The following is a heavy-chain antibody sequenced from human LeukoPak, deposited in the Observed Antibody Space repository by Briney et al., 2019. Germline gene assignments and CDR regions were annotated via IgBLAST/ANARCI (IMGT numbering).Heavy chain of an antibody. CDR3: ARVKSYYYDTSDKDAFDI. CDR2: INPNSVGT. J-gene: IGHJ3*02. D-gene: IGHD3-22*01. Sequence: EASVKVSCKASGYTFTGYYMHWVRQAPGQGLEWMGWINPNSVGTNYAQKFQGRVTMTRDTSTSTVYMELSSLRSEDTAVYYCARVKSYYYDTSDKDAFDIWGQGTMVTVSS. CDR1: GYTFTGYY. V-gene: IGHV1-2*02.